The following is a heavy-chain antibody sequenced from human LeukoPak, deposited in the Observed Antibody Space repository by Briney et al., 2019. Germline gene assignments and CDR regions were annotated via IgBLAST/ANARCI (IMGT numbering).Heavy chain of an antibody. CDR3: ARVGGTNYYYYGMDV. Sequence: SETLSLTCTVSGGSISSYYWSWIRQPPGKGLEWIGYIYYSGSTNYNPSLKSRVTISVDTSKNQFSLKLSSVTAADTAVYYCARVGGTNYYYYGMDVWDQGTTVTVSS. CDR1: GGSISSYY. D-gene: IGHD4-23*01. V-gene: IGHV4-59*01. J-gene: IGHJ6*02. CDR2: IYYSGST.